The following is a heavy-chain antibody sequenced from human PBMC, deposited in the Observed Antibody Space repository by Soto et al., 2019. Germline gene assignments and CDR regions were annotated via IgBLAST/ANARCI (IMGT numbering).Heavy chain of an antibody. Sequence: QVQLQQWGAGLLKPSETLSLTCAVYGGSFSGYYWSWIRQPPGKGLEWIGEVNHSGSTNYNPSLKRRVTISVDTSKNQFSLKLSFVTAADTAVYYCARDRGYCSSTSCYSLYYFDYWGQGTLVAVS. CDR1: GGSFSGYY. CDR2: VNHSGST. D-gene: IGHD2-2*01. V-gene: IGHV4-34*01. J-gene: IGHJ4*02. CDR3: ARDRGYCSSTSCYSLYYFDY.